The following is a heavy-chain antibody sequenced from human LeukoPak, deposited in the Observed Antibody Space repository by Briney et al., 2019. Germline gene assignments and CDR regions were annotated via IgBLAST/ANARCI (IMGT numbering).Heavy chain of an antibody. CDR2: IYTSGST. V-gene: IGHV4-61*02. Sequence: SETLSLTCTVSGGSISSGSYCWSWIRQPAGKGLEWIGRIYTSGSTNYNPSLKSRVTISVDTSKNQFSLKLSSVTAADTAVYYCARGSDYVPPSRAFDYWGQGTLVTVSS. J-gene: IGHJ4*02. CDR3: ARGSDYVPPSRAFDY. CDR1: GGSISSGSYC. D-gene: IGHD3-16*01.